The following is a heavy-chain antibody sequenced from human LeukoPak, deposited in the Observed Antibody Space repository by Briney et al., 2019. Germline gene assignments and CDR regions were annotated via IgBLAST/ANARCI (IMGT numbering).Heavy chain of an antibody. CDR2: ISPSGST. D-gene: IGHD1-26*01. Sequence: PSETLSLTCTVSGGSISSSYWNWIRQPAGKGLEWIGRISPSGSTNYNPSLKSRVTMSVDTSKNQFSLKLSSVTAADTAVYYCARGIVGATSSVGDYWGQGTLVTVSS. CDR3: ARGIVGATSSVGDY. CDR1: GGSISSSY. V-gene: IGHV4-4*07. J-gene: IGHJ4*02.